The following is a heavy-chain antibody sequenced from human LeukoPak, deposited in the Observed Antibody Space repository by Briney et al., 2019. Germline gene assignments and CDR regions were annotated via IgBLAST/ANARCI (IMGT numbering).Heavy chain of an antibody. D-gene: IGHD4-17*01. Sequence: SETPSLTCAVYGGSFSGYYWSWIRQPPGKGLEWIGEINHSGSTNYNPSLKSRLTISVDTSKNQFSLNLSSMTAADTAVYYCARDDYASIWGQGTLVTVSS. J-gene: IGHJ4*02. CDR3: ARDDYASI. CDR1: GGSFSGYY. CDR2: INHSGST. V-gene: IGHV4-34*09.